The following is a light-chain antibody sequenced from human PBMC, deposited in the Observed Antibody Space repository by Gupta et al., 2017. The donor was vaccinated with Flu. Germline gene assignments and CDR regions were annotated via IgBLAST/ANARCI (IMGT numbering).Light chain of an antibody. J-gene: IGLJ2*01. CDR1: DSNIGGNS. CDR3: ATWDDNMNVMV. V-gene: IGLV1-44*01. Sequence: QSVLSQPPSASGTPGQRVSISCSGSDSNIGGNSVNWYQQLPGTAPKLLIYGNDQRRSGVPDRFSGSKSGTSATLAISGLQSEDEADYYCATWDDNMNVMVFGGGTKLTVL. CDR2: GND.